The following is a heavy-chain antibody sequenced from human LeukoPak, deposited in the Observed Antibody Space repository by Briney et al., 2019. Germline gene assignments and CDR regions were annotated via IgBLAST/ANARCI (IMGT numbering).Heavy chain of an antibody. CDR1: GFTFNSYA. J-gene: IGHJ4*02. V-gene: IGHV3-23*01. CDR3: AKVRRRDSKGPGDARVDY. D-gene: IGHD3-3*01. CDR2: VSGSGGNT. Sequence: GGSLRLSCAASGFTFNSYAMSWVRQAPGKGLEWVSGVSGSGGNTDYSDSVRGRFTISRDNSDNTLYLQMNSLRAEDTALYYCAKVRRRDSKGPGDARVDYWGQGTLVTVSS.